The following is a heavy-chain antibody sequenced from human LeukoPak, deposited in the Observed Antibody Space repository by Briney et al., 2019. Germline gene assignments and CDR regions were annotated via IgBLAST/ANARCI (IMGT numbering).Heavy chain of an antibody. CDR2: INIDGSST. CDR1: GFTFSSYW. J-gene: IGHJ4*02. Sequence: PGGSLRLSCAASGFTFSSYWMHWVRQAPGKGLVWVSRINIDGSSTIYADSVKGRFTISRDNAKHTLYLHMNSLRAEDTAVYYCARGLVVVPAAMLYWGEGTLVTVSS. D-gene: IGHD2-2*01. V-gene: IGHV3-74*01. CDR3: ARGLVVVPAAMLY.